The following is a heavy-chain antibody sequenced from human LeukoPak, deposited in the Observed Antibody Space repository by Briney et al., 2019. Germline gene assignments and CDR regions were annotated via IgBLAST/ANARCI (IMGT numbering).Heavy chain of an antibody. D-gene: IGHD5-18*01. CDR2: IIPIFGTA. CDR3: ARASAFAGQLWLRYYYYMDV. V-gene: IGHV1-69*01. Sequence: SVKVSCKASGGTFSSYAISWVRQAPGQGLEWMGGIIPIFGTANYAQKFQGRVTITADESTSTAYMELSSLRSEDTAVYYCARASAFAGQLWLRYYYYMDVWGKGTTVTVSS. CDR1: GGTFSSYA. J-gene: IGHJ6*03.